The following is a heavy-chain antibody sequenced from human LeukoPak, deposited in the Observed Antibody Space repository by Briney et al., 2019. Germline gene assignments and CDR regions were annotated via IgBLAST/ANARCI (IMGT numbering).Heavy chain of an antibody. CDR1: EFTFSSYA. V-gene: IGHV3-23*01. Sequence: GGSLRLSFAASEFTFSSYAISWFRQAPGKGLEWVSAISGSGGSTYYADSVKGRFTISRDNSKNTLYLQMNSLRAEDTAVYYCAKSSMIVVVMYYFDYWGQGTLVTVSS. J-gene: IGHJ4*02. CDR2: ISGSGGST. CDR3: AKSSMIVVVMYYFDY. D-gene: IGHD3-22*01.